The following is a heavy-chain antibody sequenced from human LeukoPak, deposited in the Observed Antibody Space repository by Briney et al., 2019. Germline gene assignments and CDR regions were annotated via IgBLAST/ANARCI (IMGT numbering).Heavy chain of an antibody. V-gene: IGHV3-23*01. CDR2: ISGSGGST. CDR1: GFTFSSYA. Sequence: PGGSLRLSCAASGFTFSSYAMSWVRQAPGKGLEWVSAISGSGGSTYYADSVKGRFTISRDNSKNTLYLQMNSLRAEDTAVYYCAKDLPLHCYDSSGYPNLFDYWGQGTLVTVSS. D-gene: IGHD3-22*01. J-gene: IGHJ4*02. CDR3: AKDLPLHCYDSSGYPNLFDY.